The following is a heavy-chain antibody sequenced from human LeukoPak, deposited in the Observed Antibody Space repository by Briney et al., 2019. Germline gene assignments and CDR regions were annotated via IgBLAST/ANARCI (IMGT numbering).Heavy chain of an antibody. V-gene: IGHV3-21*01. D-gene: IGHD3-10*01. J-gene: IGHJ3*02. Sequence: GGSLRLSCAASGFTLSSYSMNWVRQAPGKGLEWVSSISSSSSYIYYADSVKGRFTISRDNAKNSLYLQMNSLRAEDTAVYYCARSRYYGSKNDAFDIWGQGTMVTVSS. CDR1: GFTLSSYS. CDR2: ISSSSSYI. CDR3: ARSRYYGSKNDAFDI.